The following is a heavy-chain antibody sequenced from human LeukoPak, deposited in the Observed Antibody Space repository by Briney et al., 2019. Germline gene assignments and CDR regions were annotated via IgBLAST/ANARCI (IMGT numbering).Heavy chain of an antibody. CDR2: IYHSGST. CDR1: GYSISSGYY. D-gene: IGHD3-10*01. Sequence: SETLSLTCTVSGYSISSGYYWGWIRQPPGKGLEWIGSIYHSGSTYYNPSLKSRVTISVDTSKNQFSLKLSSVTAADTAVYYCARVDYYGSGSYYSALYYFDYWGQGTLVTVSS. V-gene: IGHV4-38-2*02. J-gene: IGHJ4*02. CDR3: ARVDYYGSGSYYSALYYFDY.